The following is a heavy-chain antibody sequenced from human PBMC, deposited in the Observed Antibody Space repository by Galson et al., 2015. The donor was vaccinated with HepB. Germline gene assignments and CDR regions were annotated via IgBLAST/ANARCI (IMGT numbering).Heavy chain of an antibody. J-gene: IGHJ3*02. CDR1: GCTFTSYG. Sequence: SVKVSCKASGCTFTSYGISWVRQAPGQGLEWMGWISAYNGNTNYAQKLQGRVTMTTDTSTSTAYMELRSLRSDDTAVYYCARDLLYDSSVFDAFDIWGQGTMVTVSS. V-gene: IGHV1-18*01. D-gene: IGHD3-22*01. CDR3: ARDLLYDSSVFDAFDI. CDR2: ISAYNGNT.